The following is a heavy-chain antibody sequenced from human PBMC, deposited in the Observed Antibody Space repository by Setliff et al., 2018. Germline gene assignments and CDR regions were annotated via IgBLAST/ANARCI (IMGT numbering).Heavy chain of an antibody. D-gene: IGHD1-26*01. CDR3: AKDGVGPTYTYFFDF. Sequence: GGSLRLSCAASGFTLSHNWMNWVRQAPGKGLEWVANINPGGSEEYYLDSVKGRFTISRDNAKTSLYLLMNSLRADDTAVYFCAKDGVGPTYTYFFDFWGQGSQVTVSS. V-gene: IGHV3-7*01. J-gene: IGHJ4*02. CDR1: GFTLSHNW. CDR2: INPGGSEE.